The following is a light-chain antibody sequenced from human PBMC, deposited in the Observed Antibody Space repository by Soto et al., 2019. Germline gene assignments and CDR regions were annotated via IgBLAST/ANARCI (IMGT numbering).Light chain of an antibody. CDR2: AVT. CDR3: TSYGGRDDTI. J-gene: IGLJ2*01. Sequence: QSALTQPPSASGSPGQSVTISCTGTSSDVGAYDRVSWYQQHPGKPPKLIIYAVTDRTSGVPDRFSGSKSGNTASLTVSGLQAEDDADYYCTSYGGRDDTIFGGGTKLTVL. V-gene: IGLV2-8*01. CDR1: SSDVGAYDR.